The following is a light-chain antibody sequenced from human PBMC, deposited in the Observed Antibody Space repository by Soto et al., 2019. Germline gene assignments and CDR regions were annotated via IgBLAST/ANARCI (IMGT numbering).Light chain of an antibody. CDR3: QQSTA. CDR1: QSISNNY. Sequence: EIVLTQSPGTLSLSPGERATLSCRASQSISNNYLAWYQQRPGQAPRLLIDGVSSSATGIADTFSGSGSETDFTLTISRPEPEAFEMYYYQQSTASGKGTRVEIE. CDR2: GVS. V-gene: IGKV3-20*01. J-gene: IGKJ1*01.